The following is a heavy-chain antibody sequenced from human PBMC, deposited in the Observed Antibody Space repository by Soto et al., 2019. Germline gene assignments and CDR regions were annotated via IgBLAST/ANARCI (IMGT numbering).Heavy chain of an antibody. CDR2: INSVGTST. Sequence: LRLSCAASGFTFSSYWMHWVRQAPGKGLVWVSRINSVGTSTSYADSVKGRFTISRDNAKNTLYLQMNSLRAEDTAVYYCARVGYNWNYYRWFDPWGQGTLVTVSS. V-gene: IGHV3-74*01. CDR3: ARVGYNWNYYRWFDP. D-gene: IGHD1-7*01. CDR1: GFTFSSYW. J-gene: IGHJ5*02.